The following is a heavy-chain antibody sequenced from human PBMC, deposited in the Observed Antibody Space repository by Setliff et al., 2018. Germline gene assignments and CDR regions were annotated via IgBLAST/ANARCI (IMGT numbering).Heavy chain of an antibody. CDR2: IYHSGST. CDR3: ARRRDTAMVQIKLPPPHRLGRWFDP. D-gene: IGHD5-18*01. CDR1: GGSFSGYY. J-gene: IGHJ5*02. Sequence: ETLSLTCAVSGGSFSGYYWNWMRQPPGKGLEWIGEIYHSGSTYYNPSLKSRVTISVDTSKNQFSLKLSSVTAADTAVYYCARRRDTAMVQIKLPPPHRLGRWFDPWGQGTLVTVSS. V-gene: IGHV4-34*01.